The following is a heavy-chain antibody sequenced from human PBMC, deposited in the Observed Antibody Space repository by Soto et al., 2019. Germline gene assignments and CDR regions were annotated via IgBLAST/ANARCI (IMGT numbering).Heavy chain of an antibody. Sequence: ASVKVSCKASGYTFTSYGISWVRQAPGQGLGWMGWISAYDGNTNYAQKLQGRVTMTTDTFTSTAYMGLRSLRSDNTAVYYCARGTGGFGELYYYYGMDVWGQGTTVTVSS. CDR3: ARGTGGFGELYYYYGMDV. CDR1: GYTFTSYG. CDR2: ISAYDGNT. V-gene: IGHV1-18*04. J-gene: IGHJ6*02. D-gene: IGHD3-10*01.